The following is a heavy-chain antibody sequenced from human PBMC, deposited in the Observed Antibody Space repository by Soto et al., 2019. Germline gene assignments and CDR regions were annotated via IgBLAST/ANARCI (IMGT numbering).Heavy chain of an antibody. CDR3: ARDVTAAGRYFDY. J-gene: IGHJ4*02. CDR1: GFTFSSYG. V-gene: IGHV3-33*01. Sequence: QVQLVESGGGVVQPGRSLRLSCAASGFTFSSYGMHWVRQAPGKGLEWVAVIWYDGSNKYYADSVKGRFTISRDNSKNTLYLQMNSLRAEDTAVYYRARDVTAAGRYFDYWGQGTLVTVSS. D-gene: IGHD6-13*01. CDR2: IWYDGSNK.